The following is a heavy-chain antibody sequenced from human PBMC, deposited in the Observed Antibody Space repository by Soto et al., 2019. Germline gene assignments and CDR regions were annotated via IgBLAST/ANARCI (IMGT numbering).Heavy chain of an antibody. J-gene: IGHJ4*02. Sequence: SVKVSCKASGGTFSTSGISWVRQAPGQGLEWMGGIVPLFDTTKYAQNFQGRVTITADESTSTAYMELSSLRSEDTAVYYCAGVPNTAMAFLYLDHWGQGTLVTVSS. D-gene: IGHD5-18*01. V-gene: IGHV1-69*13. CDR1: GGTFSTSG. CDR2: IVPLFDTT. CDR3: AGVPNTAMAFLYLDH.